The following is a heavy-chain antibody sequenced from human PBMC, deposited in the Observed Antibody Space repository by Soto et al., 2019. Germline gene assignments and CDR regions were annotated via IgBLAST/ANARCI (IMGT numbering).Heavy chain of an antibody. D-gene: IGHD3-10*01. CDR2: VSGDGYAS. J-gene: IGHJ4*03. Sequence: GKSLRLSCAGSGFTFSSNAMSWFRQAPGKGLEWVSSVSGDGYASDYADSVKGRFTVSRHNSKNTLYLQMNSLRAEDTAVYYCAKRHYYGSGSFALATWGQGTLVTVSS. CDR1: GFTFSSNA. V-gene: IGHV3-23*01. CDR3: AKRHYYGSGSFALAT.